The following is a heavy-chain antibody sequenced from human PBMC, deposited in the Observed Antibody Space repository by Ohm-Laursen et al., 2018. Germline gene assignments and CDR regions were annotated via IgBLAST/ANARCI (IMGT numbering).Heavy chain of an antibody. V-gene: IGHV3-9*01. CDR3: AKAGWFGELTSDY. CDR1: GFTFDDYA. D-gene: IGHD3-10*01. Sequence: SLRLSCSASGFTFDDYAMHWVRQAPGKGLEWVSGISWNSGSIGYADSVKGRFTISRDNAKNSLYLQMNSLRAEDTALYYCAKAGWFGELTSDYWGQGTLVTVSS. CDR2: ISWNSGSI. J-gene: IGHJ4*02.